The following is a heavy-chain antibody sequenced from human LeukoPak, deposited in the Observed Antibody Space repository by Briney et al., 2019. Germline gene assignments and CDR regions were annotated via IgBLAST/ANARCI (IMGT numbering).Heavy chain of an antibody. CDR2: ISPYTTKT. D-gene: IGHD1-26*01. J-gene: IGHJ6*03. CDR3: AREGGVGPTAPPDYYSYQMDV. Sequence: SVKVSCKASGYTFISYGITWVRQAPGQGLKWMGWISPYTTKTNYVQKLQGRVTMTTDTSTSTAYMELRSLRSDDTAVYYCAREGGVGPTAPPDYYSYQMDVWGKGTTVTVSS. CDR1: GYTFISYG. V-gene: IGHV1-18*01.